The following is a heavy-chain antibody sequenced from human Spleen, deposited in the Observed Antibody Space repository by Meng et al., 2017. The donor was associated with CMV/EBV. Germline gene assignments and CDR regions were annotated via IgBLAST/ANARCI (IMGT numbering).Heavy chain of an antibody. CDR2: ISSSSSYI. J-gene: IGHJ6*02. V-gene: IGHV3-21*01. CDR3: ARDHDFWSGQSPMDV. CDR1: GFTFSSYS. D-gene: IGHD3-3*01. Sequence: GGSLRLSCAASGFTFSSYSMNWVRQAPGKGLEWVSSISSSSSYIYYADSVKGRFTISRDNAKNSLYLQMNSLRAEDTAVYYCARDHDFWSGQSPMDVWGQGTTVTVSS.